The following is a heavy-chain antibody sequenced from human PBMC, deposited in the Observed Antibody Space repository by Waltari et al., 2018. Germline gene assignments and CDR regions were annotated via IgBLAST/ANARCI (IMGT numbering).Heavy chain of an antibody. Sequence: QLQLQESGPGLVKPSETLSLTCSVSGGSITSNRHYWGWIRQPPGQGLEWIGTIAYAGDTDSSPSLNSRVTVSRDTSKNQLSLTLGSVTASDTAVYYCASYIGASVGTAAFDVWGQGAMVTVSS. V-gene: IGHV4-39*01. J-gene: IGHJ3*01. CDR2: IAYAGDT. D-gene: IGHD5-12*01. CDR3: ASYIGASVGTAAFDV. CDR1: GGSITSNRHY.